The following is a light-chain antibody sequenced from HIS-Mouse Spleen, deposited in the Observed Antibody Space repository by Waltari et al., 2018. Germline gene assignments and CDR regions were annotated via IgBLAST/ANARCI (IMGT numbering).Light chain of an antibody. J-gene: IGLJ2*01. CDR3: SSYTSSSTV. CDR1: SRDVGGYNY. CDR2: DVS. V-gene: IGLV2-14*03. Sequence: QSALTQPASVSGSPGQSITISCTGTSRDVGGYNYVSWYQHHPGKAPKLMIYDVSNRPSGVSNRFSGSKSGNTASLTISGLQAEDEADYYCSSYTSSSTVFGGGTKLTVL.